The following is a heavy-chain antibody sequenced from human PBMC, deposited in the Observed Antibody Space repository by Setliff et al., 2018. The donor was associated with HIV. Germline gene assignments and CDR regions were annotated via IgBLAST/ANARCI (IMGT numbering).Heavy chain of an antibody. J-gene: IGHJ3*02. CDR3: ARDPGAFDI. CDR2: ISSSSSYI. V-gene: IGHV3-21*01. CDR1: GFTLNHAW. Sequence: PGGSLRLSCAASGFTLNHAWMNWVRQAPGKGLEWVSSISSSSSYIYYADSVKGRFTISRDNAKNSLYLQMNSLRAEDTAVYYCARDPGAFDIWGQGKKVTVSS.